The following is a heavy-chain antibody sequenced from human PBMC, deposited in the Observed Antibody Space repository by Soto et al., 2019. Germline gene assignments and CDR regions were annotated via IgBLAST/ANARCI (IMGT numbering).Heavy chain of an antibody. Sequence: SETLSLTCAVYGGSFSGYYWSWIRQPPGKGLEWIGEINHSGSTNYNPSLKSRVTISVDTSKNQFSLKLSSVTAADTAVYYCGRAGYYILAFAYWGQGTLVTVSS. D-gene: IGHD3-9*01. J-gene: IGHJ4*02. CDR2: INHSGST. V-gene: IGHV4-34*01. CDR1: GGSFSGYY. CDR3: GRAGYYILAFAY.